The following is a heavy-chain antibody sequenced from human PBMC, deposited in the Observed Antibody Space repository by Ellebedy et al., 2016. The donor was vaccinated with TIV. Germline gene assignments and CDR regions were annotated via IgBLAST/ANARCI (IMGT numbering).Heavy chain of an antibody. V-gene: IGHV5-51*01. CDR2: IHPADSHT. CDR3: SIAVDGTTWFDP. CDR1: GSSFTTRW. D-gene: IGHD5-24*01. J-gene: IGHJ5*02. Sequence: GESLKISCQGSGSSFTTRWLGSARQLPGKGLEWVGIIHPADSHTKYSPSFQGQVTISADKSISTAYLQLSNLKASDTAIYYCSIAVDGTTWFDPWGQGTLVTVSS.